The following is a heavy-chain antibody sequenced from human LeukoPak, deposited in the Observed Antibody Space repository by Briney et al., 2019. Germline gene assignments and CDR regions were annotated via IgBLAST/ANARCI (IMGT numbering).Heavy chain of an antibody. CDR1: GFTFSSYA. J-gene: IGHJ4*02. D-gene: IGHD3-22*01. V-gene: IGHV3-30*18. CDR2: ISYDGSNK. CDR3: AKDPLLYDSSGYYSYYFDY. Sequence: GGSLRLSCAASGFTFSSYAMSWVRQAPGKGLEWVAVISYDGSNKYYADSVKGRFTISRDNSKNTLYLQMNSLRAEDTAVYYCAKDPLLYDSSGYYSYYFDYWGQGTLVTVSS.